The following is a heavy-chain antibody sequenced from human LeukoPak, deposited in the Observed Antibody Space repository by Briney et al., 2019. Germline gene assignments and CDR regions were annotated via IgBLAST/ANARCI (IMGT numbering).Heavy chain of an antibody. CDR1: GYTFTGYY. V-gene: IGHV1-2*02. CDR3: ARPQGPHIVVIGGEFDY. CDR2: INPNSGGT. D-gene: IGHD2-21*01. Sequence: ASVKVSCKASGYTFTGYYMHWMLQAPGQGLEWMGWINPNSGGTNYAQKFQGRVTMTRDTSISTAYMELSRLRSDDTAVYYCARPQGPHIVVIGGEFDYWGQGTLVTVSS. J-gene: IGHJ4*02.